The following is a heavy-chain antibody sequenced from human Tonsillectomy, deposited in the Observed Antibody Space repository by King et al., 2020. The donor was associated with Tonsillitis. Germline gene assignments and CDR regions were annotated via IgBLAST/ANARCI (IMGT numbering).Heavy chain of an antibody. CDR1: GFTFSSYW. J-gene: IGHJ6*03. V-gene: IGHV3-74*01. Sequence: VQLVESGGGLVQPGGSLRLSCAASGFTFSSYWMHWVRQAPGKGLVWVSRINSDGSSTSYADSVKGRFTISRENAKNTLYLQMNSRRAEDTAVYYCARNYRVAARRHSYYYYYMDVWGKGTTVTVSS. CDR2: INSDGSST. CDR3: ARNYRVAARRHSYYYYYMDV. D-gene: IGHD6-6*01.